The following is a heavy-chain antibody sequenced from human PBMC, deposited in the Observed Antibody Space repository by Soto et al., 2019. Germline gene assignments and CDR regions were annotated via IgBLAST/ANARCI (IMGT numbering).Heavy chain of an antibody. D-gene: IGHD1-7*01. V-gene: IGHV4-59*01. Sequence: PSETLSLTCTVSGGSISSYYWSWIRQPPGKGLEWIGYIYYSGSTNYNPSLKSRVTISVDTSKNQFSLKLSSVTAADTAVYYCARTPGANFDYWGQGTLVTVSS. CDR3: ARTPGANFDY. CDR2: IYYSGST. J-gene: IGHJ4*02. CDR1: GGSISSYY.